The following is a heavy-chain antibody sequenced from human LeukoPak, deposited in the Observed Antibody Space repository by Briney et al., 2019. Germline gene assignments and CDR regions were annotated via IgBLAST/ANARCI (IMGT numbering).Heavy chain of an antibody. V-gene: IGHV3-23*01. CDR3: AKIGVVSEVY. Sequence: GGSLRLSCAASGFTFNYYAMSWVRQAPGKGLEWVSAISGSGGNTYYADSVKGRFTISRDKSKNTLYLQMNSLRAEDTAVYYCAKIGVVSEVYWGQGTLVTVSS. D-gene: IGHD2-21*01. CDR2: ISGSGGNT. CDR1: GFTFNYYA. J-gene: IGHJ4*02.